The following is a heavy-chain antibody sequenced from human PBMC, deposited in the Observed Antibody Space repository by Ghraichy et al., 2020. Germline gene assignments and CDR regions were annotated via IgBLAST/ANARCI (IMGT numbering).Heavy chain of an antibody. D-gene: IGHD3-10*01. CDR1: GGSISGYY. J-gene: IGHJ5*01. Sequence: SQTLSLTCTVSGGSISGYYWSWIRQPPGKGLEYIGYIDYSGNTNYNPSLKSRVTISVDTSKNQFSLKLSSVTAAETAVYYCARERGDGSGSYLYNWFDSWGQGTLVIVSS. V-gene: IGHV4-59*01. CDR2: IDYSGNT. CDR3: ARERGDGSGSYLYNWFDS.